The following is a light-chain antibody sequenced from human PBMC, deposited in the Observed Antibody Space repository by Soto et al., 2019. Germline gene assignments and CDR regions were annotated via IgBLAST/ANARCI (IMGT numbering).Light chain of an antibody. Sequence: QSARTQPASVSGSPGQSITISCTGTSSDVGGYYFVSWYQHHPGKAPKLIIYDVSSRPSGVSNRFSGSKSGNTASLTISGLQAEDEADYYCSSYTSSSTLGVFGGGTKLTVL. CDR3: SSYTSSSTLGV. V-gene: IGLV2-14*03. CDR2: DVS. J-gene: IGLJ3*02. CDR1: SSDVGGYYF.